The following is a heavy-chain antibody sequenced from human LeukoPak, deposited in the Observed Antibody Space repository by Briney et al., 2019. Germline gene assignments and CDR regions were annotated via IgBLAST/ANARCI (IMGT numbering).Heavy chain of an antibody. V-gene: IGHV1-46*01. D-gene: IGHD6-19*01. Sequence: GASVKVSCKASGYTFTSYYMHWVRQAPGQGLEWMGIINPSGGSTSYAQKFQGRVTMTRDMSTSTVYMELSSLRSEDTAVYYCARDNGAVAGTFDYWAREPWSPSPQ. CDR3: ARDNGAVAGTFDY. J-gene: IGHJ4*02. CDR2: INPSGGST. CDR1: GYTFTSYY.